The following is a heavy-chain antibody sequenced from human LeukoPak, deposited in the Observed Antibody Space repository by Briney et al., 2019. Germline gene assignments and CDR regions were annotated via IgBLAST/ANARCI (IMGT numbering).Heavy chain of an antibody. Sequence: SGPTLVKPTQTLTLTCTFSGFSLSTSGVGVGWIRQPPGKALEWLALIYWDDDKRYSPSLKSRLTITKDTSKNQEVLTMTNMDPVDTATYYCAHSLTTVTYFDYWGQGTLVTVSS. CDR3: AHSLTTVTYFDY. CDR1: GFSLSTSGVG. V-gene: IGHV2-5*02. D-gene: IGHD4-17*01. J-gene: IGHJ4*02. CDR2: IYWDDDK.